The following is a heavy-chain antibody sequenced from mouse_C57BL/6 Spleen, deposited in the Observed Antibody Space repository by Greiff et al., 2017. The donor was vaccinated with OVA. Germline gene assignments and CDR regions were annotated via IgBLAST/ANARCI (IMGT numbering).Heavy chain of an antibody. D-gene: IGHD1-1*01. V-gene: IGHV1-52*01. CDR3: ARLATTVVAEDAMDY. Sequence: QVQLQQPGAELVRPGSSVKLSCKASGYTFTSYWMHWVKQRPIQGLEWIGNIDPSDSETHYNQKFKDKATLTVDKSSSTAYMQLSSLTSGDSAVYYCARLATTVVAEDAMDYWGQGTSVTVSS. J-gene: IGHJ4*01. CDR2: IDPSDSET. CDR1: GYTFTSYW.